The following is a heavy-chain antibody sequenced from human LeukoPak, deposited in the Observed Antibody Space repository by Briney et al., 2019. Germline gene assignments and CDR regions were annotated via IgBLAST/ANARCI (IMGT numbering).Heavy chain of an antibody. J-gene: IGHJ6*02. CDR2: ISSSSSDI. V-gene: IGHV3-21*01. Sequence: PGGSLRLSCAASGFTFSSYSMNWVRQAPGKGLEWVSSISSSSSDIYSADSVKGRFTSSRDNAKNSLYLQMNSLRAEDTAVYYCARDSSYYGMDVWGQGTTVTVSS. CDR1: GFTFSSYS. CDR3: ARDSSYYGMDV.